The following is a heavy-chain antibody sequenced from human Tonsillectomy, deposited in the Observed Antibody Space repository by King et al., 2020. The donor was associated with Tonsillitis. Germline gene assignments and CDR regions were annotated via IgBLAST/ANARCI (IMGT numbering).Heavy chain of an antibody. J-gene: IGHJ6*03. V-gene: IGHV4-59*08. CDR1: GGSISGYS. CDR2: IYYTGST. CDR3: ARLLSSSDYYSYYYYMDV. D-gene: IGHD6-6*01. Sequence: VQLQESGPGLVKPSETLSLTCTVSGGSISGYSWSWIRQPPGKGLEWIGYIYYTGSTNYNPSLKSRVTISVDTSKNQFSLKLSSVTAADTAVYYCARLLSSSDYYSYYYYMDVWGKGTTVTVSS.